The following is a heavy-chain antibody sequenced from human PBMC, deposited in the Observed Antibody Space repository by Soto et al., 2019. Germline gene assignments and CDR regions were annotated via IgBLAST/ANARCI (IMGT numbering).Heavy chain of an antibody. CDR3: ARVGGIAVAGTYNYYGMDV. CDR2: INHSGST. CDR1: GGSFSGYY. D-gene: IGHD6-19*01. J-gene: IGHJ6*02. V-gene: IGHV4-34*01. Sequence: NPSETLSLTCAVYGGSFSGYYWSWIRQPPGKGLEWIGEINHSGSTNYNPSLKSRVTISVDTSKNQFSLKLNSVTAADTAVYYCARVGGIAVAGTYNYYGMDVWGQGTTVTVSS.